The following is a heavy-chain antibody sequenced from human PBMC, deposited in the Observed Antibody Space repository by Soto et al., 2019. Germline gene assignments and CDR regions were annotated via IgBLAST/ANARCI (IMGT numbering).Heavy chain of an antibody. V-gene: IGHV1-69*13. Sequence: SVKVSCKASGGTFSSYAISWVRQAPGQGLEWMGGIIPSFGTANYAQKFQGRVTITADESTSTAYMELSSLRSEDTAVYYCARDSIGASIAVAGIDAFDIWGQGTMVTVSS. CDR1: GGTFSSYA. D-gene: IGHD6-19*01. CDR3: ARDSIGASIAVAGIDAFDI. CDR2: IIPSFGTA. J-gene: IGHJ3*02.